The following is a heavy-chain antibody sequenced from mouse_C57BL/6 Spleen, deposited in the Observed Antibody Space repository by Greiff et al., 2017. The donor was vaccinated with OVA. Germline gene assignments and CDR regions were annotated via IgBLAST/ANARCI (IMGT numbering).Heavy chain of an antibody. V-gene: IGHV5-17*01. CDR2: ISSGSSTI. CDR3: ARSDYYGTLYYAMDY. CDR1: GFTFSDYG. J-gene: IGHJ4*01. Sequence: EVKLMESGGGLVKPGGSLKLSCAASGFTFSDYGMHWVRQAPEKGLEWVAYISSGSSTIYYADTVTGRFTISRDNAKNTLFLHMTSLRSEDTAMYYCARSDYYGTLYYAMDYWGQGTSVTVSS. D-gene: IGHD1-1*01.